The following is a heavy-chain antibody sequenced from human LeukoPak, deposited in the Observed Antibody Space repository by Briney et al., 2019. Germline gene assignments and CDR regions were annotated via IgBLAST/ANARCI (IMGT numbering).Heavy chain of an antibody. Sequence: GGSLRLSCAASGFTFSSYSMNWVRQAPGKGPEWVSSISSSSSYIYYADSVKGRFTISRDNAKNSLYLQMNSLRAEGTAVYYCARGSTSCQGIWGQGTLVTVSS. CDR2: ISSSSSYI. D-gene: IGHD2-2*01. V-gene: IGHV3-21*04. CDR3: ARGSTSCQGI. J-gene: IGHJ4*02. CDR1: GFTFSSYS.